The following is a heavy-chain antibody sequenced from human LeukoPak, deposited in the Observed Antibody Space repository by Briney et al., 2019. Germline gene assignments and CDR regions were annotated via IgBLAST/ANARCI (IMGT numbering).Heavy chain of an antibody. J-gene: IGHJ4*02. CDR3: ATALGYCSGGSCSKGY. CDR2: ISGSGGST. CDR1: GFTLSNYE. V-gene: IGHV3-23*01. Sequence: GGSLRLSCAAPGFTLSNYEMNWVRQAPGKGLEWVSAISGSGGSTYYADSVKGRFTISRDNSKNTLYLQMNSLRAEDTAVYYCATALGYCSGGSCSKGYWGQGTLVTVSS. D-gene: IGHD2-15*01.